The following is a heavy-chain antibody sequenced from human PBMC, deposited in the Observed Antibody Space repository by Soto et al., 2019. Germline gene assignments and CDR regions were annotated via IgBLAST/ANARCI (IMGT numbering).Heavy chain of an antibody. CDR2: IIPIFGTA. V-gene: IGHV1-69*06. CDR3: ARDLNFRYSRRLFY. CDR1: GGTFSSYA. J-gene: IGHJ4*02. Sequence: SVKVSCKASGGTFSSYAISWVRQAPGQGLEWMGGIIPIFGTANYAQKFQGRVTITADKSTSTAYMELSSPRSEDTAVYYCARDLNFRYSRRLFYWGQGTLVTVSS. D-gene: IGHD6-13*01.